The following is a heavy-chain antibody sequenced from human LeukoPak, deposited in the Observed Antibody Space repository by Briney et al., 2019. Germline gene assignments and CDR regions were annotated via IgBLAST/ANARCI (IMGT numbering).Heavy chain of an antibody. D-gene: IGHD4-17*01. CDR1: EFTFSSYS. V-gene: IGHV3-21*01. CDR3: ARDRADYGDWYFDL. CDR2: ISRSSSYI. J-gene: IGHJ2*01. Sequence: PGGSLRLSCAASEFTFSSYSMNWVRQAPGKGLEWVSSISRSSSYIYYADSVKGRFTISRDNARNSLCLQMNSLRAEDTAVYYCARDRADYGDWYFDLWGRGTLVTVSS.